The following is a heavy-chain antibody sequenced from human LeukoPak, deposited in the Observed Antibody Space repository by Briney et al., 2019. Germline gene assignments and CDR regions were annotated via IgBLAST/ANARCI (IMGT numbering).Heavy chain of an antibody. CDR2: IYYSGST. CDR3: ARGCTAMVKGGYYFDY. Sequence: SETLSLTCTVSGGSISNSTYYWGWIRQPPGKGLEWIGSIYYSGSTYYSPALKTRVTISVDTAKNQFSPKLSSVTAADTAVYYCARGCTAMVKGGYYFDYWGQGTLVTVSS. V-gene: IGHV4-39*07. CDR1: GGSISNSTYY. D-gene: IGHD5-18*01. J-gene: IGHJ4*02.